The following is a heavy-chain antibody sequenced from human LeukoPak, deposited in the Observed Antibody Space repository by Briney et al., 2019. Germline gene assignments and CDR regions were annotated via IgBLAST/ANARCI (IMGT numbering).Heavy chain of an antibody. V-gene: IGHV1-69*13. J-gene: IGHJ3*02. CDR2: IIPIFGTA. CDR3: ARYCSSTSCYHPDAFDI. D-gene: IGHD2-2*01. CDR1: GGTFSSYA. Sequence: SVKVSCKASGGTFSSYAISWVRQAPGQGLEGMGGIIPIFGTANYAQKFQGRVTITADESTSTAYMELSSLRSEDTAVYYCARYCSSTSCYHPDAFDIWGQGTMVTVSS.